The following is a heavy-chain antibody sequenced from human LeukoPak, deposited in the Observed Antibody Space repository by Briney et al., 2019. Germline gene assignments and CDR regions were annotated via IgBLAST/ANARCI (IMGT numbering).Heavy chain of an antibody. J-gene: IGHJ4*02. CDR2: VYYSGST. V-gene: IGHV4-59*08. D-gene: IGHD3-10*01. CDR3: ARRRAVPGHYYFDY. Sequence: SETLSLTCTISGGSISDYYWSWIRQPPGKGRGWIGYVYYSGSTKYNPSLNSRVTISSDTSKKQLSLKVTSVTAADTAVYYCARRRAVPGHYYFDYWGQGILVTVSS. CDR1: GGSISDYY.